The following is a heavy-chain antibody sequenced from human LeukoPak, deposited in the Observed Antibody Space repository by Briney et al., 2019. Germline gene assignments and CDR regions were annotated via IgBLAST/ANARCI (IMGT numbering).Heavy chain of an antibody. CDR3: ASSVYYGSVAYYNFDY. J-gene: IGHJ4*02. D-gene: IGHD3-10*01. CDR2: LYRGGGT. Sequence: PGGSLRLSCAASGFTFSSYWMSWVRQAPGKGLEWVSVLYRGGGTFYADSVKGRFTISRDNSKNTLYLQMNSLRADDTAVYYCASSVYYGSVAYYNFDYWGQGTLVTVSS. CDR1: GFTFSSYW. V-gene: IGHV3-66*01.